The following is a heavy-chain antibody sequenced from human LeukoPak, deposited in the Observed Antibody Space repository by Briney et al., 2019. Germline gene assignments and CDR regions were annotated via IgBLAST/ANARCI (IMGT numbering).Heavy chain of an antibody. CDR3: ASYCSNGVCYRGRAFDV. J-gene: IGHJ3*01. V-gene: IGHV1-69*06. Sequence: VASVKVSCKASGYTFTNYGVSWVRQAPGQGLECMGGIIPTLGTANYAQKFQGRVTITADKSTSTAYMELSSLRSEDTAVYYCASYCSNGVCYRGRAFDVWGQGTMVTVSS. CDR1: GYTFTNYG. CDR2: IIPTLGTA. D-gene: IGHD2-8*01.